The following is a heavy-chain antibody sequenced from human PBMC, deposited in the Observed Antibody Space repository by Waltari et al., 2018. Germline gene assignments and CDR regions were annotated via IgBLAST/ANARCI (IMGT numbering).Heavy chain of an antibody. CDR1: GFTFSNSA. Sequence: QVQLVESGGGVVQPGRSLRLSCASSGFTFSNSAMHWVRQAPDKGLEGVAIRWNDGSTEKYADVVKGRFTISRDNSKNTLYLQMNSLRAEDTATYYCAKPTYGPGSYLIDHWGQGTLVTVSS. CDR2: RWNDGSTE. J-gene: IGHJ4*02. V-gene: IGHV3-30*18. CDR3: AKPTYGPGSYLIDH. D-gene: IGHD3-10*01.